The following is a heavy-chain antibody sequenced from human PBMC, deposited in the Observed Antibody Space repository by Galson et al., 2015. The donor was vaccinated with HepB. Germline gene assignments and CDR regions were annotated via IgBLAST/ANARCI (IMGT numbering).Heavy chain of an antibody. CDR2: INDSGST. CDR1: GGSFSGYY. D-gene: IGHD2-21*02. CDR3: ARSDVNPPYANDY. J-gene: IGHJ4*02. Sequence: ETLSLTCAVYGGSFSGYYWSWIRQPPGKGLEWIGEINDSGSTNYNPSLKSRVTISIDTSKNQISLKLSSVTAADTAVYYCARSDVNPPYANDYWGQGTLVTVSS. V-gene: IGHV4-34*01.